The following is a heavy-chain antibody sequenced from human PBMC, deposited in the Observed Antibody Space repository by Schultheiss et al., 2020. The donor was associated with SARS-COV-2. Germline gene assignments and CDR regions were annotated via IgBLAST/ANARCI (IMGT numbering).Heavy chain of an antibody. CDR2: IYYSGST. CDR3: AREDYDSSGWFDY. Sequence: SETLSLTCAVSGGSISSYYWNWIRQHPGKGLEWIGYIYYSGSTNYNPSLKSRVTISVDTSKNQFSLKLSSVTAADTAVYYCAREDYDSSGWFDYWGQGTLVTVSS. CDR1: GGSISSYY. V-gene: IGHV4-59*01. J-gene: IGHJ4*02. D-gene: IGHD3-22*01.